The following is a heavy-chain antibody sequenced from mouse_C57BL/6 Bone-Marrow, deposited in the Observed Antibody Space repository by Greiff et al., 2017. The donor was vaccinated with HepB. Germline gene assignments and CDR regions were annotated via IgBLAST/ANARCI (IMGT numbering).Heavy chain of an antibody. D-gene: IGHD5-5*01. Sequence: QVQLQQPGAELVKPGASVKMSCKASGYTFTSYWITWVKQRPGQGLEWIGDIYPGSGSTNYNEKFKSKATLTVDKSSSTAYMELRSLTSEDSAVYFCARTTYYYAMDYWGQGTSVTVSS. CDR1: GYTFTSYW. V-gene: IGHV1-55*01. CDR3: ARTTYYYAMDY. CDR2: IYPGSGST. J-gene: IGHJ4*01.